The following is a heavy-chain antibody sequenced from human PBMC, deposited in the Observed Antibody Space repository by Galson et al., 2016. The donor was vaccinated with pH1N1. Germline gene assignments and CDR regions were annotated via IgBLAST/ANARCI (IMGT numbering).Heavy chain of an antibody. D-gene: IGHD6-13*01. J-gene: IGHJ5*02. Sequence: SLRLSCAASGFTLSDYYMNWIRETPERGLEWLSSIGSSGNVAYADSVKSRFTISRDNAQNSLLLQMDSLRVDDTALYYCARGGGIGAAGPLDAWGQGALVIVSS. CDR1: GFTLSDYY. V-gene: IGHV3-11*01. CDR3: ARGGGIGAAGPLDA. CDR2: IGSSGNV.